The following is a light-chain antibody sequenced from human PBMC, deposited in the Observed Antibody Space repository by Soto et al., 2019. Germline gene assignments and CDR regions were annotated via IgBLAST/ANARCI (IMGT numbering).Light chain of an antibody. CDR3: AAWDDSLSAYVV. J-gene: IGLJ2*01. CDR2: RNN. Sequence: QPVLTQPPSASGTPGQRVTIACSGSSSNIGSNYVYWYQQLPGTAPKLLIYRNNQRPSGVPDRFSGSKSGTSASLAISGLRSEDEADHYCAAWDDSLSAYVVFGGGTKLTVL. V-gene: IGLV1-47*01. CDR1: SSNIGSNY.